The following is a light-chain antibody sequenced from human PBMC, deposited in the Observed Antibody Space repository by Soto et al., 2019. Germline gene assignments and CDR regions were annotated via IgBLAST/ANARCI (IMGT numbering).Light chain of an antibody. CDR2: GAS. V-gene: IGKV3-20*01. CDR3: QQDGSSTGT. CDR1: QSVSSSY. J-gene: IGKJ1*01. Sequence: EIVLTQSPGTLSLSPGERATLSCRAIQSVSSSYLAWYQQKPGQAPRLLIYGASSRATGIPDRFSGSGSGTDFTLTISRLEPEDFAVYYCQQDGSSTGTFGQGTKV.